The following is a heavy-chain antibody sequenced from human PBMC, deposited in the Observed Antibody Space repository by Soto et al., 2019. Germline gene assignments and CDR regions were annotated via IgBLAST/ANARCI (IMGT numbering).Heavy chain of an antibody. V-gene: IGHV1-18*01. CDR3: ARSDRFGELLSPQDD. J-gene: IGHJ4*02. CDR2: ISAYNGNT. CDR1: GYTFTSYG. Sequence: ASVKVSCKASGYTFTSYGISWVRQAPGQGLEWMGWISAYNGNTNYAQKLQGRVTMTTDTSTSTAYMELRSLRSDDTAVYYCARSDRFGELLSPQDDWGQGTLVTVSS. D-gene: IGHD3-10*01.